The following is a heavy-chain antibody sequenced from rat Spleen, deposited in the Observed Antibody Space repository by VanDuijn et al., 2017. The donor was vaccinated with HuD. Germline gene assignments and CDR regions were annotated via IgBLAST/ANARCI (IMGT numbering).Heavy chain of an antibody. Sequence: QVQLKESGPGLVQPSQTLSLTCTVSGFSLISNTIHWVRQPPGKGLEWMGGIWGDGSTDYNSALISRLSISRDTSKNQVFLKMNSLQTDDTGTYYCTRETMGVTPLIDYWGQGVMVTVSS. CDR2: IWGDGST. V-gene: IGHV2-1*01. J-gene: IGHJ2*01. CDR3: TRETMGVTPLIDY. D-gene: IGHD1-9*01. CDR1: GFSLISNT.